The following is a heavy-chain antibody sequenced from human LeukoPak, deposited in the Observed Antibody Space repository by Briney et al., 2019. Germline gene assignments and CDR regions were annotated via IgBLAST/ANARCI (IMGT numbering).Heavy chain of an antibody. V-gene: IGHV4-59*08. CDR2: IYYSGST. J-gene: IGHJ4*02. CDR1: GASINNYY. Sequence: SETLSLTCTVSGASINNYYWSWIRQPPGKGLEWIGYIYYSGSTNYNPSLKSRITISVDTSKNQFSLKLSSVTAADTAVYYCARSYSSGWYNYWGQGTLVTVSS. CDR3: ARSYSSGWYNY. D-gene: IGHD6-19*01.